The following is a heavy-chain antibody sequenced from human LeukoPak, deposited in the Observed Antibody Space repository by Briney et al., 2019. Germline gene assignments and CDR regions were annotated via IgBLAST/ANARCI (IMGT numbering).Heavy chain of an antibody. Sequence: ASVKVSCKVSGYTLTELSMHWVRQAPGKGLEWMGGFDPEDGETIYAQKFQGRVTITADESTSTAYMELSSLRSEDTAVYYCARDGPYVWGSYTPDAFDIWGQGTMVTVSS. J-gene: IGHJ3*02. CDR2: FDPEDGET. CDR3: ARDGPYVWGSYTPDAFDI. CDR1: GYTLTELS. D-gene: IGHD3-16*01. V-gene: IGHV1-24*01.